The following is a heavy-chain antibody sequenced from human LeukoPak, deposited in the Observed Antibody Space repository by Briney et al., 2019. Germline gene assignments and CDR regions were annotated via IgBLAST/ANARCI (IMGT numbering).Heavy chain of an antibody. CDR3: SRLSYYNYYMDV. CDR2: IYYSGNT. Sequence: SETLSLTCTVSGGSISSNSYYWAWIRQPPGKGLEWIGTIYYSGNTYYNPSFKSRVTISIDTSKNQFSLKLSSVTAADTAVYYSSRLSYYNYYMDVWGKGTTVTVSS. J-gene: IGHJ6*03. V-gene: IGHV4-39*01. CDR1: GGSISSNSYY.